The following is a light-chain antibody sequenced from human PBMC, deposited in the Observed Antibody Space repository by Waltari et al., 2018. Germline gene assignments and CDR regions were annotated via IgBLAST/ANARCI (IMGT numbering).Light chain of an antibody. J-gene: IGKJ4*01. Sequence: EIVMTQSPATLSLSPGESATLSCRASRNVGSDLAWYQQKPGQPPRLLIYGVSSRATGIPARFSGSGYGTEFALTISSLQSEDSAVYYCQHYRTQPLTFGGGTRVEI. CDR2: GVS. V-gene: IGKV3-15*01. CDR1: RNVGSD. CDR3: QHYRTQPLT.